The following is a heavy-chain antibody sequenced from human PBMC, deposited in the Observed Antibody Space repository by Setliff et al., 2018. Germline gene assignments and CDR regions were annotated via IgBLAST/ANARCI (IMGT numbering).Heavy chain of an antibody. D-gene: IGHD2-2*01. CDR1: GVSVISLTW. CDR2: IYHDGNT. J-gene: IGHJ5*02. Sequence: SETLSLTCAVSGVSVISLTWWSWVRQSPGKGLEWIGHIYHDGNTKSYPSVHFNQSLKSRVTMSVDKSKNHFSLELTSVTAADTAVYYCARGGGGYHAASWGQGILVTVSS. V-gene: IGHV4-4*02. CDR3: ARGGGGYHAAS.